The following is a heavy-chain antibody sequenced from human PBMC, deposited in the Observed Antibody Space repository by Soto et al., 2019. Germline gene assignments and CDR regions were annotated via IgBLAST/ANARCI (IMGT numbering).Heavy chain of an antibody. CDR1: GGSFSGYY. D-gene: IGHD3-16*02. CDR3: ARGRDYVWGSYRPFDY. J-gene: IGHJ4*02. CDR2: INHSGST. V-gene: IGHV4-34*01. Sequence: LSLTCAVYGGSFSGYYWSWIRQPPGKGLEWIGEINHSGSTNYNPSLKSRVTITVDTSKNQFSLKLSYVTAADTVVYYCARGRDYVWGSYRPFDYWGQGTLVTVSS.